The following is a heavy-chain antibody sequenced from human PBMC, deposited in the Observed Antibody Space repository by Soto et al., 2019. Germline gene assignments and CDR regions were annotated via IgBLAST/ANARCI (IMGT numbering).Heavy chain of an antibody. CDR1: GGTIISHA. CDR2: IIPILGSA. D-gene: IGHD1-26*01. Sequence: QVQLVQSGAEVKRPGSSVKVSCKASGGTIISHAISWVRQAPGQGLEWMGGIIPILGSANYAQKFQDRLTIIADASTSTTYMELNSLRSDDAAVYYCASRERVDAFDVWGQGTLVTVSS. CDR3: ASRERVDAFDV. J-gene: IGHJ3*01. V-gene: IGHV1-69*01.